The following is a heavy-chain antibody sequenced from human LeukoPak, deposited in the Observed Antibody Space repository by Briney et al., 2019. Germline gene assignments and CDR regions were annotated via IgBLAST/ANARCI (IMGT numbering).Heavy chain of an antibody. CDR2: INHSGST. J-gene: IGHJ4*02. CDR1: GGSFSGYY. CDR3: ARDGQDYDWSHYFDY. V-gene: IGHV4-34*01. Sequence: PSETLSLTCAVYGGSFSGYYWSWIRQPPGKGLEWIGEINHSGSTNYNPSLKSRVTISVDTSKNQFSLKLSSVTAADTAVYYCARDGQDYDWSHYFDYWGQGTLVTVSS. D-gene: IGHD3-9*01.